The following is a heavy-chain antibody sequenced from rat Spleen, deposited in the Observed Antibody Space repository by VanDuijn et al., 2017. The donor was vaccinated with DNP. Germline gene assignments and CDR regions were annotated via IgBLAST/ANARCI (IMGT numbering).Heavy chain of an antibody. D-gene: IGHD4-1*01. CDR1: GFTFSNYG. Sequence: EVQLVESGGGLVQPGRSLKLSCAASGFTFSNYGLHWIRQAPTKGLEWVASISPSGGNTYYRDSVKGRFTISRDHATNTLYLRLNSLRSEDTAIYYCASGFGWFAYWGQGTLVTVSS. CDR2: ISPSGGNT. CDR3: ASGFGWFAY. V-gene: IGHV5-19*01. J-gene: IGHJ3*01.